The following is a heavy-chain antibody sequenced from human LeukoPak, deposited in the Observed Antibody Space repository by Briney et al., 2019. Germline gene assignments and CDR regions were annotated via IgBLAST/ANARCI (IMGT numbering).Heavy chain of an antibody. CDR1: GFTFSSYS. Sequence: GGSLRLSCAASGFTFSSYSMNWVRQVPGKGLEWVSYISSSSSTIYFADSVKGRFTISRDTAKNSLYLQMNSLRAEDTAVYYCARGHYGDYVPFDYWGQGTLVTVSS. D-gene: IGHD4-17*01. V-gene: IGHV3-48*01. J-gene: IGHJ4*02. CDR3: ARGHYGDYVPFDY. CDR2: ISSSSSTI.